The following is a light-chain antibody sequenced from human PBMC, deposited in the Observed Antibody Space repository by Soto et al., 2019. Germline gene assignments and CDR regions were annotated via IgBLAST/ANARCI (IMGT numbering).Light chain of an antibody. V-gene: IGKV3-15*01. CDR2: GAS. J-gene: IGKJ5*01. Sequence: EIVMTQSPATLSVSPGERANLXCRASENIYTNLAWYQQKPGQAPRLLFYGASTRAHGRPARFSGTGSVTEFTRTINSLQAEDSAVYYGQQYYNWPRTFGQGTRLEIK. CDR1: ENIYTN. CDR3: QQYYNWPRT.